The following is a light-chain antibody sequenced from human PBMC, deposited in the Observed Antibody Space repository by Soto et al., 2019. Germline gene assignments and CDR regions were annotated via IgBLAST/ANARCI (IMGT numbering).Light chain of an antibody. V-gene: IGKV1-5*03. CDR2: RAS. Sequence: DIQMTQSPSTLSESVGDRVTITCRASQNINNWLAWYQQKPGKAPKLLIYRASSLENGVPSRFSGRGSGTDFIFTTTSLQPDDFATYYCQQYSSDSTFGQGTKVEIK. CDR3: QQYSSDST. J-gene: IGKJ1*01. CDR1: QNINNW.